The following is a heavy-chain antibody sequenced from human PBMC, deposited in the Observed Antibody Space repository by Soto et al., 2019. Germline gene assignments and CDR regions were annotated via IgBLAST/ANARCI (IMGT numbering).Heavy chain of an antibody. CDR1: GGSISSGGYY. D-gene: IGHD4-17*01. CDR2: IYYSGST. Sequence: QVQLQESGPGLVKPSQTLSLTCTVSGGSISSGGYYWSWIRQHPGKGLEWIGYIYYSGSTYYNPSLKSRVTISVDTSKNQFSLKLSSVTAADTAVYYCAREAPTVVRHWYFDLWGRGTLVTVSS. CDR3: AREAPTVVRHWYFDL. J-gene: IGHJ2*01. V-gene: IGHV4-31*03.